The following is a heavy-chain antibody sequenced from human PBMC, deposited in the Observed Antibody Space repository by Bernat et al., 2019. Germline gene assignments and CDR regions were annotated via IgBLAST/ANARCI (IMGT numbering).Heavy chain of an antibody. CDR2: ISYDGSNK. Sequence: QVQLVESGGGVVQPGRSLRLSCAASGFTFSSYAMHWVRQAPGKGLEWVAFISYDGSNKYYADSVKGRFTISRDNSKNTLYLQMNSLRAEDTAVYYCAQGGYSSTLYYYYYYGMDVWGQGTTVTVSS. CDR3: AQGGYSSTLYYYYYYGMDV. D-gene: IGHD6-13*01. V-gene: IGHV3-30*04. CDR1: GFTFSSYA. J-gene: IGHJ6*02.